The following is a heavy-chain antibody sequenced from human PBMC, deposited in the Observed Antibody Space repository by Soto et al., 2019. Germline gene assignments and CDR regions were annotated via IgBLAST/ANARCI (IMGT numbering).Heavy chain of an antibody. D-gene: IGHD6-6*01. Sequence: SVKVSCKASGFTFTSSAVQWVRQARGQRLEWIGWIVVGSGNTNYAQKFQERVTITRDMSTSTAYMELSSLRSEDTAVYYCAAGMNVYSCSSFYYYVMDVWGQGTTVTVSS. J-gene: IGHJ6*02. CDR1: GFTFTSSA. V-gene: IGHV1-58*01. CDR2: IVVGSGNT. CDR3: AAGMNVYSCSSFYYYVMDV.